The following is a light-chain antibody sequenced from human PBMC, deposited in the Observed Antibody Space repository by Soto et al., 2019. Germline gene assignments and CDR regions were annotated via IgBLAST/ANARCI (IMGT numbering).Light chain of an antibody. CDR3: SSYAGSNNLV. CDR2: EVS. CDR1: SSDVGGYNY. V-gene: IGLV2-8*01. Sequence: QSALTQPPSASGSPGQSVTISCTGTSSDVGGYNYVSWYQQRPGKAPKPMIYEVSTRPSGVPDRFSGSKSGNTASLTVSGRQAEDEADYYCSSYAGSNNLVFGGGTKLTVL. J-gene: IGLJ3*02.